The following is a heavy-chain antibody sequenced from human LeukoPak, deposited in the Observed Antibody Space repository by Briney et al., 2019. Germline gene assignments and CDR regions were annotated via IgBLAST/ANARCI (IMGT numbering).Heavy chain of an antibody. J-gene: IGHJ4*02. Sequence: SETLSLTCAVYGGSFSGYYWSWIRQPPGKGLEWIGEINHSGSTNYNPSLKSRVTISVDTSKNQFSLKLSSVTAADTAVYYCARGITGIDYWGQGTLVTVSS. CDR2: INHSGST. CDR1: GGSFSGYY. CDR3: ARGITGIDY. V-gene: IGHV4-34*01. D-gene: IGHD1-20*01.